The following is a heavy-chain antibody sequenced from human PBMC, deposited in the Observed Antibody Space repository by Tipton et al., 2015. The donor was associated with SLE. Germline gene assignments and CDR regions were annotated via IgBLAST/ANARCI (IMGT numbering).Heavy chain of an antibody. V-gene: IGHV1-2*02. CDR1: GYTFTGYY. Sequence: QLVQSGAEVKKPGASVKVSYKASGYTFTGYYMHWVRQAPGQGLEWMGWINPNSGGTNYAQKFQGRVTMTRDTSISTAYMELSRLRSDDTAVYYCARDLMYSSGWDRDYWGQGTLVTVSS. D-gene: IGHD6-19*01. CDR3: ARDLMYSSGWDRDY. CDR2: INPNSGGT. J-gene: IGHJ4*02.